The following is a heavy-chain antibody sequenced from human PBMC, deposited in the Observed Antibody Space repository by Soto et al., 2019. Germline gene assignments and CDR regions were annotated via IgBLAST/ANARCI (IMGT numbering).Heavy chain of an antibody. CDR1: GGTFSSYA. J-gene: IGHJ6*02. V-gene: IGHV1-69*06. D-gene: IGHD3-9*01. Sequence: GASVKVSCKASGGTFSSYAISWVRQAPGQGLEWMGGIIPIFGTANYAQKFQGRVTITADKSTSTAYMELSSLRSEDTAVYYCARATLHYDILTGEYYYYGMDVWAKGPRSPSP. CDR2: IIPIFGTA. CDR3: ARATLHYDILTGEYYYYGMDV.